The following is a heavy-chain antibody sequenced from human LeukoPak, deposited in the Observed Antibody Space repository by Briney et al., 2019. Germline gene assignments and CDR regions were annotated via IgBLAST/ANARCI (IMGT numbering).Heavy chain of an antibody. V-gene: IGHV3-23*01. CDR1: DFTFTSYG. Sequence: GGSLRLSCAASDFTFTSYGMSWVRQAPGKGLEWVSAISGSGGSTYYADSVKGRFTISRDNSKNTLYLRMNSLRVEDTAVYYCARDGYYDSSGKGLYAFDIWGQGTMVTVSS. D-gene: IGHD3-22*01. CDR2: ISGSGGST. CDR3: ARDGYYDSSGKGLYAFDI. J-gene: IGHJ3*02.